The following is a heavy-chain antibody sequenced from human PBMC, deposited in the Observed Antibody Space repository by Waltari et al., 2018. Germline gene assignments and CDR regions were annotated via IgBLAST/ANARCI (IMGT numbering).Heavy chain of an antibody. J-gene: IGHJ5*02. V-gene: IGHV1-69*02. CDR2: IIPILGIA. Sequence: QVQLVQSGAEVKKPGSSVKVSCKASGGTFSRYTISWVRQAPGQGLEWMGRIIPILGIANYAQKFQGRVTITADKSTSTAYMELSSLRSEDTAVYYCARARSWNYRFWFDPWGQGTLVTVSS. CDR3: ARARSWNYRFWFDP. CDR1: GGTFSRYT. D-gene: IGHD1-7*01.